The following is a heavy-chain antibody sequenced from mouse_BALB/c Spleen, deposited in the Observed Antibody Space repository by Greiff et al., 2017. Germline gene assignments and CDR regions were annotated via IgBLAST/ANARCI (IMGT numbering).Heavy chain of an antibody. V-gene: IGHV7-3*02. CDR3: ARGYYGYNWFAY. J-gene: IGHJ3*01. CDR2: IRNKVNGYTT. CDR1: GFTFTDYY. D-gene: IGHD1-2*01. Sequence: EVQGVESGGGLVQPGGSLRLSCVTSGFTFTDYYMTWVRQPPGKALEWLAFIRNKVNGYTTDYSASVKGRFTISRDNSQSILYLQMNTLRAEDSATYYCARGYYGYNWFAYWGQGTLVTVSA.